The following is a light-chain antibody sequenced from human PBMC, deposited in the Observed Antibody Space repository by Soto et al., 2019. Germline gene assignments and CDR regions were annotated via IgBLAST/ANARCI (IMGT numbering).Light chain of an antibody. J-gene: IGKJ4*01. Sequence: DVVMTQSPLSLPVTLGQPASISCRSSQSLLHSNGYNYLDWYLQKPGQSPQLLIYEASILQRGVPSRFSGSNSGTDFTLTISSLQAEDFATYYCQQTRSYPSTFGGGTKVDIK. CDR3: QQTRSYPST. CDR2: EAS. CDR1: QSLLHSNGYNY. V-gene: IGKV2-28*01.